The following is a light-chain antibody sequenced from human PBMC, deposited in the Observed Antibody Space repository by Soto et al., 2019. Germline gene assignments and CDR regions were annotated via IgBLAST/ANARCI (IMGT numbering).Light chain of an antibody. CDR2: GAS. V-gene: IGKV3-20*01. CDR1: QSVSSN. CDR3: QQYGSSPQT. J-gene: IGKJ1*01. Sequence: EIVLTQSPATLSLSPGERATLSCRASQSVSSNLAWYQQKPGQAPRLLIYGASTRATGIPARFSGSGSGTDFTLTITRLEPEDFAVYYCQQYGSSPQTFGQGTKVDI.